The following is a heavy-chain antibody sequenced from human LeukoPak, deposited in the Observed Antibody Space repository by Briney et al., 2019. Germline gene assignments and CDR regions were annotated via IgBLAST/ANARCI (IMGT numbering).Heavy chain of an antibody. CDR2: IVVGSGNT. V-gene: IGHV1-58*01. CDR3: AAPKEGSGWYQT. J-gene: IGHJ4*02. D-gene: IGHD6-19*01. Sequence: SVTVSCKASGFTFTSSAAQWVRQARGQRLEWIGWIVVGSGNTNYAQKFQERVTITRDMSTSTAYMELSSLRSEDTAVYYCAAPKEGSGWYQTWGQGTLVTVSS. CDR1: GFTFTSSA.